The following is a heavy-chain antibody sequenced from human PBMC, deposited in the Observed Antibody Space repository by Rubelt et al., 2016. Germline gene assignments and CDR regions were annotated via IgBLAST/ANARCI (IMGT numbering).Heavy chain of an antibody. CDR1: GFSVNTGEMA. CDR2: IYWDDNR. Sequence: QITLKESGPTLVNPTQTLTLTCTFSGFSVNTGEMAVGWIRQPPGKALEWLAAIYWDDNRHYSPSLKTRLTIIKDTSKNQVVLTMTNMDPVDTGTYYCAHRPSKMPRAFLVYWGQGAVVTVSS. D-gene: IGHD3-3*02. J-gene: IGHJ4*02. CDR3: AHRPSKMPRAFLVY. V-gene: IGHV2-5*02.